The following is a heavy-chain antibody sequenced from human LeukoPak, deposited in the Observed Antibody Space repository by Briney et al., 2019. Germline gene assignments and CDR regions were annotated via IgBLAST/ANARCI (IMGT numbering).Heavy chain of an antibody. J-gene: IGHJ3*02. D-gene: IGHD4-17*01. V-gene: IGHV3-48*01. CDR3: ARELLVYEYGDYGDAFDI. Sequence: GGSLRLSCAASGFTFSSYSMNWVRQAPGKGLEWVSYISSSSSTIYYADSVKGRFTISRDNAKNSLYLQMNSLRAEDTAVYCCARELLVYEYGDYGDAFDIWGQGTMVSVSS. CDR1: GFTFSSYS. CDR2: ISSSSSTI.